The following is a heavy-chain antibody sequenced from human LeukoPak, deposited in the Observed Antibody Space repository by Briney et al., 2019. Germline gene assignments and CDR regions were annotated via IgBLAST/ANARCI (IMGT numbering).Heavy chain of an antibody. CDR1: GGSLSSGGYS. CDR2: IYHSGST. CDR3: ARAFQYCSGGSCHEGFDY. J-gene: IGHJ4*02. Sequence: PSETLSLTCAVSGGSLSSGGYSWSWIRQPPGKGLEWIGYIYHSGSTYYNPSLKSRVTISVDRSKNQFSLKLSSVTAADTAVYYCARAFQYCSGGSCHEGFDYWGQGTLVTVSS. D-gene: IGHD2-15*01. V-gene: IGHV4-30-2*01.